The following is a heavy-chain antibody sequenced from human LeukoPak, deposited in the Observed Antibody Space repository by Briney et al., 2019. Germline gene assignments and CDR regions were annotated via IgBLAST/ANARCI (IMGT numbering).Heavy chain of an antibody. CDR2: IKSKTDGRTT. CDR3: TTDSLRLVARP. CDR1: GFTFSNAW. D-gene: IGHD5-12*01. J-gene: IGHJ4*02. Sequence: GGSLRLSCAASGFTFSNAWMSWVRQAPGKELEWVGRIKSKTDGRTTDYAAPVKGRFTISRDDSKNTLYLQMNSLKTEDTAVYYCTTDSLRLVARPWGQGTLVTVSS. V-gene: IGHV3-15*01.